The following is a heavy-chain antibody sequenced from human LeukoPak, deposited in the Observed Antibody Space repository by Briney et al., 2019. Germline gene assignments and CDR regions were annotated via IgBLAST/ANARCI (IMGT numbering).Heavy chain of an antibody. CDR1: GFTFSRYW. CDR3: VRDGYSYGFMLAFDI. J-gene: IGHJ3*02. V-gene: IGHV3-74*01. Sequence: GGSLRLSCAASGFTFSRYWKHWVRQAPGKGLVWVSRINSDGSSTSYADSVKGRFTISRDSAKNTLYLQMNSLRAEDTAVYYCVRDGYSYGFMLAFDIWGLGTRVTVSS. D-gene: IGHD5-18*01. CDR2: INSDGSST.